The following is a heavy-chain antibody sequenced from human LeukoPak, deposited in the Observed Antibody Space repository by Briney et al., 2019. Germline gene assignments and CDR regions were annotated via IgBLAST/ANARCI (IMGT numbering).Heavy chain of an antibody. CDR1: GGSITSGGNS. V-gene: IGHV4-31*03. J-gene: IGHJ4*02. CDR3: ARFSGDYAAFDY. Sequence: SETLSLTCTVSGGSITSGGNSWSWIRQHPGKGLEWIGYIYYSGATYYNPSLKSRLTISVDTSKNQFSLKMRSVTAADTAVYYCARFSGDYAAFDYWGQGTLVTVSS. CDR2: IYYSGAT. D-gene: IGHD4-17*01.